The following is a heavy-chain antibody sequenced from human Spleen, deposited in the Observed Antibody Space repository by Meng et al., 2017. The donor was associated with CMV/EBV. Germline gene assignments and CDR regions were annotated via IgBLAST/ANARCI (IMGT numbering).Heavy chain of an antibody. Sequence: GGSLRLSCAASGFTFSSYSMNWVRQAPGKGLEWVSSISGRDATTYYADSVKGRFTISTDNSKTTLYLEMTSLRPEDTANYYCAKIGYCSTVSCSPDYWGQGTLVTVSS. V-gene: IGHV3-23*01. CDR2: ISGRDATT. D-gene: IGHD2-2*01. CDR3: AKIGYCSTVSCSPDY. CDR1: GFTFSSYS. J-gene: IGHJ4*02.